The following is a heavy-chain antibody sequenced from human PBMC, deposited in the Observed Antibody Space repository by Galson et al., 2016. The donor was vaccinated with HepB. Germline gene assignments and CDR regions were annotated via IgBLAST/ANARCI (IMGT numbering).Heavy chain of an antibody. V-gene: IGHV3-30-3*01. J-gene: IGHJ4*02. CDR2: ITHDGSSK. Sequence: SLRLSCAASGFSLSSYGMHWVRQAPGKGLEWVSLITHDGSSKSYGDSVKGRFTVSRDNSKNTLYLQMNSLRPDDTAVYYCARKTTVKLFDYWGQGTLVTVSS. D-gene: IGHD4-17*01. CDR3: ARKTTVKLFDY. CDR1: GFSLSSYG.